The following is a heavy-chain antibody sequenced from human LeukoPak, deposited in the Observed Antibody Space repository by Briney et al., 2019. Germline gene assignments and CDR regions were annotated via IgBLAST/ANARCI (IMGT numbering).Heavy chain of an antibody. D-gene: IGHD1-1*01. CDR3: ARARTTGTTNWFDP. Sequence: SGPALLQPTQTLTLTFTFSGFSLSTSGMCVIWIRQPPGKALEWLALIDWDDDKYYSTSLKTRLTISKDTSKNQVVLTMTNMDPVDTATYYCARARTTGTTNWFDPWGQGTLVTVSS. CDR1: GFSLSTSGMC. V-gene: IGHV2-70*01. CDR2: IDWDDDK. J-gene: IGHJ5*02.